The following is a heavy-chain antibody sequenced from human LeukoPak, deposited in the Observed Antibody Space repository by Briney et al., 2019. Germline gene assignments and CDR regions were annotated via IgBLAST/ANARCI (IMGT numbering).Heavy chain of an antibody. CDR1: GFTFSSYA. Sequence: GGSLRLSCAASGFTFSSYAMSWVRQAPGKGLEWVSGISGSGGSTYYADSVKGRFTISRDNSKNKLYLQMNSLRAEDPAVHYCAKWSSGSPRDYWGQGTLVTVSS. V-gene: IGHV3-23*01. CDR2: ISGSGGST. CDR3: AKWSSGSPRDY. J-gene: IGHJ4*02. D-gene: IGHD1-26*01.